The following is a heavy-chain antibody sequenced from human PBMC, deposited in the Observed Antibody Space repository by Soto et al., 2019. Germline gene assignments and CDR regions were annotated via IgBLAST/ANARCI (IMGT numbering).Heavy chain of an antibody. D-gene: IGHD4-17*01. Sequence: ASVKVSCKVSGYTLTELSMHWVRQAPGKGLEWMGGFDPEDGETIYAQKFQGRVTMTEDTSTDTAYMERRSLRSEATAVYYWETDSGYYAFYWFDHWGQGTLVTVSS. CDR3: ETDSGYYAFYWFDH. CDR2: FDPEDGET. J-gene: IGHJ5*02. V-gene: IGHV1-24*01. CDR1: GYTLTELS.